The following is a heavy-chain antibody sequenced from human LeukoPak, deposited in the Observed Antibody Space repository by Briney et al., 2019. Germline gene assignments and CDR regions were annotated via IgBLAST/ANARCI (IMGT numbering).Heavy chain of an antibody. CDR3: ARDANTIFGVAYYYYYYMDV. D-gene: IGHD3-3*01. J-gene: IGHJ6*03. Sequence: PGGSLRLSCAASGFTFSSYAMHWVRQAPGKGLEWVAVISYDGSNKYYADSVKGRFTISRDNSKNTLYLQMNSLRAEDTAVYYCARDANTIFGVAYYYYYYMDVWGKGTTVTVSS. CDR1: GFTFSSYA. CDR2: ISYDGSNK. V-gene: IGHV3-30-3*01.